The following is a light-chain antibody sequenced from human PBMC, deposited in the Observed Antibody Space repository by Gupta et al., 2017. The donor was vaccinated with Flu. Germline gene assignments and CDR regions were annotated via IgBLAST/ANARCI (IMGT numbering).Light chain of an antibody. CDR2: GTS. V-gene: IGKV1-39*01. CDR1: QDIATF. Sequence: DIQLTQSPSSLSASIGDKVTITCRASQDIATFLNWYQQRPGRAPTLLIYGTSGLPSGVPSRFSGSGSGTDFTLTISSLQPEDFASYFCQQVYSPPPTFGGGTKVEI. CDR3: QQVYSPPPT. J-gene: IGKJ4*01.